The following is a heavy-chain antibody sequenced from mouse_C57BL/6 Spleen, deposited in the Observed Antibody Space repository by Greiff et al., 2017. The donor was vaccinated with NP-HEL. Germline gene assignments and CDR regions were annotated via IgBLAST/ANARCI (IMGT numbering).Heavy chain of an antibody. Sequence: EVKLVESGEGLVKPGGSLKLSCAASGFTFSSYAMSWVRQTPEKRLEWVAYISSGGDYIYYADTVKGRFTISRDNARNTLYLQMSSLKSEDTAMYYCTRDYYGSSRVFFDYWGQGTTLTVSS. V-gene: IGHV5-9-1*02. D-gene: IGHD1-1*01. CDR1: GFTFSSYA. CDR3: TRDYYGSSRVFFDY. J-gene: IGHJ2*01. CDR2: ISSGGDYI.